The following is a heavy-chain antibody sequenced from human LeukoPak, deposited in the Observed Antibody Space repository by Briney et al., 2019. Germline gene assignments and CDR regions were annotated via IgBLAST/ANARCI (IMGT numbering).Heavy chain of an antibody. D-gene: IGHD6-6*01. CDR1: GYTFTGYY. Sequence: ASVKVSCKASGYTFTGYYMHWVRQAPGQGLEWMGWINPNSGGTNYAQKFQGRVTMTRDTSISTAYMELSRLRSDDTAVYYCARDGEAACPGGYYYYYYMDVWGKGTTVTVSS. J-gene: IGHJ6*03. CDR2: INPNSGGT. CDR3: ARDGEAACPGGYYYYYYMDV. V-gene: IGHV1-2*02.